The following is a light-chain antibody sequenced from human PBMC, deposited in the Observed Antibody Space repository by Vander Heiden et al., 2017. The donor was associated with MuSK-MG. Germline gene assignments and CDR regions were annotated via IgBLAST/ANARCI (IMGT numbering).Light chain of an antibody. J-gene: IGLJ2*01. CDR3: QSYDTSLSGRVV. CDR2: DNN. Sequence: QSVLTQPPSVSGAPGQRVTISCTGSSSNIGAGYGVHWYQQLPGTTPKLLIYDNNNRPSGVPDRISGSKSGTSASLAITGLQAEDEADYYCQSYDTSLSGRVVFGGGTKLTVL. CDR1: SSNIGAGYG. V-gene: IGLV1-40*01.